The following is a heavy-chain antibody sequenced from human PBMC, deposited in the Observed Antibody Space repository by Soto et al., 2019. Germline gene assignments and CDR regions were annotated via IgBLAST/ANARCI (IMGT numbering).Heavy chain of an antibody. D-gene: IGHD3-22*01. CDR1: GYNFASYW. J-gene: IGHJ4*02. Sequence: GESLKISCKGSGYNFASYWLGWVRQMPGKGLEWMGLIYPGDSDTRYSPSFQGQVTISADKSISTAYLQWNSLKASDTAIYYCARPGYYDSSGSFNFDHWGQGTLVTVSS. CDR2: IYPGDSDT. V-gene: IGHV5-51*01. CDR3: ARPGYYDSSGSFNFDH.